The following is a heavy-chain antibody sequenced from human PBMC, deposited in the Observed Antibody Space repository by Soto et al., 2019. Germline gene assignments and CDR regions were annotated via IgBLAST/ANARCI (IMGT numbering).Heavy chain of an antibody. J-gene: IGHJ5*02. CDR2: IYYSGST. CDR3: ASRAAAGPPRGNWFDP. V-gene: IGHV4-31*03. D-gene: IGHD6-13*01. CDR1: GGSISSGGYY. Sequence: ASETLSLTCTVSGGSISSGGYYWSWIRQHPGKGLEWIGYIYYSGSTYYNPSLKSRVTISVDTSKNQFSLKLSSVTAADTAVYYCASRAAAGPPRGNWFDPWGQGTLVTVSS.